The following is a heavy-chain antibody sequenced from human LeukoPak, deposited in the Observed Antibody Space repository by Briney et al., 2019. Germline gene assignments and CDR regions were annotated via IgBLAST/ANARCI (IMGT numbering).Heavy chain of an antibody. J-gene: IGHJ5*02. CDR1: GFTFSDYS. CDR3: ARRDCDSIKCRGSNWFDP. D-gene: IGHD3-22*01. CDR2: ISKNGNTI. Sequence: GGSLRLSCAASGFTFSDYSMNWVRQAPGKGLEWVPYISKNGNTIYYADSVKGRFTISRDNAKKSLYLQMNNLRAEDTAVYYCARRDCDSIKCRGSNWFDPWGQGTLVSVSS. V-gene: IGHV3-48*01.